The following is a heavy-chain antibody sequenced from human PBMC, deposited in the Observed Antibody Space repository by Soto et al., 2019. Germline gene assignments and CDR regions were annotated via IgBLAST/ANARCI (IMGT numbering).Heavy chain of an antibody. Sequence: SLRLSCAASGFTFSSYAMSWVRQAPGKGLEWVSAISGSGGSTYYADSVKGRFTISRDHSKNTLYLQMNSLRAEDTAVYYCAKDLLGPYGVYSVYWGQGTLVTVSS. CDR3: AKDLLGPYGVYSVY. D-gene: IGHD4-17*01. CDR2: ISGSGGST. J-gene: IGHJ4*02. CDR1: GFTFSSYA. V-gene: IGHV3-23*01.